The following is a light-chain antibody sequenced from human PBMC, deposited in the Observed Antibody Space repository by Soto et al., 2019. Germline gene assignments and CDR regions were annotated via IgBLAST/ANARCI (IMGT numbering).Light chain of an antibody. CDR2: DVS. CDR3: TSYTSTSALYV. V-gene: IGLV2-14*03. CDR1: SSDVGAYNY. J-gene: IGLJ1*01. Sequence: QSALTQPASVSGSPGQSITVSCTGTSSDVGAYNYVSWYQQHPGEAPKLMIYDVSNRPSGVSNRFSGSKSGNTASLNISGLQAEDEADYSCTSYTSTSALYVFGTGTKVTVL.